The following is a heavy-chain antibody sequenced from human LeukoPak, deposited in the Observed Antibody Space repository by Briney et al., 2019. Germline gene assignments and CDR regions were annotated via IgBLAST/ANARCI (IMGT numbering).Heavy chain of an antibody. Sequence: GRSLRLSCAASGFTFSSYAMHWVRQAPGKGLEWVAVISYDGSNKYYADSVKGRFTISRDNSKNTLYLQMNSLRAEDTAVYYCASPTYYYDSSGYFKERAFDIWGQGTMVTVSS. CDR2: ISYDGSNK. CDR1: GFTFSSYA. CDR3: ASPTYYYDSSGYFKERAFDI. D-gene: IGHD3-22*01. J-gene: IGHJ3*02. V-gene: IGHV3-30-3*01.